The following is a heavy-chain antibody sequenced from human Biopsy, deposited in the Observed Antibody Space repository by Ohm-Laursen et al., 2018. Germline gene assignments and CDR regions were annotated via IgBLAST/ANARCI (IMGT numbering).Heavy chain of an antibody. CDR3: ARDTELLSIGLDYNFGMVV. D-gene: IGHD1-14*01. Sequence: SVKVSCKVSGDRFSNYPISWVRQAPGQGLELMGGIIPIFNTPKYAQRFQGRVTITADRSTTTAYMELSSLRSEDTAVYYCARDTELLSIGLDYNFGMVVWGQGTTVTVSS. J-gene: IGHJ6*02. CDR2: IIPIFNTP. CDR1: GDRFSNYP. V-gene: IGHV1-69*06.